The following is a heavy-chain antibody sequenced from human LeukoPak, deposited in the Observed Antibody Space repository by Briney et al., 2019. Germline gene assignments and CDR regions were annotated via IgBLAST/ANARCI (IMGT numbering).Heavy chain of an antibody. V-gene: IGHV4-4*07. CDR1: GGSISSYY. Sequence: SETLSLTCTVSGGSISSYYWSWIRHPAGKGLEWIGRIYTSGSTNYNPSLKSRVTMPVDTSKNQFSLKLSSVTAADTAVYYCARIRFLEWLRPEYYFDYWGQGTLVTVSS. D-gene: IGHD3-3*01. J-gene: IGHJ4*02. CDR3: ARIRFLEWLRPEYYFDY. CDR2: IYTSGST.